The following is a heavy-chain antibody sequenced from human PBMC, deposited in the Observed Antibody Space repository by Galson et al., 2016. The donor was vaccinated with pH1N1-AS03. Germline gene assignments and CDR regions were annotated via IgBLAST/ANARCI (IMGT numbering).Heavy chain of an antibody. CDR3: TQGEGGGPDDD. CDR1: AFPLRNYA. D-gene: IGHD3-16*01. V-gene: IGHV3-23*01. Sequence: SLRLSCAASAFPLRNYALRWVRQAPGKGLEWASTLGSGGDAHYADPVKGRFTISRNKSKNTMYLQMNSLRAEDTAIYYCTQGEGGGPDDDWGQGTLVTVSS. J-gene: IGHJ4*02. CDR2: LGSGGDA.